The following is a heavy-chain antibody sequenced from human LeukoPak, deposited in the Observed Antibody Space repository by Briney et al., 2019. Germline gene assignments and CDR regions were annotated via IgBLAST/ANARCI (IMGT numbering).Heavy chain of an antibody. V-gene: IGHV3-30*02. CDR1: GFTFSSYG. J-gene: IGHJ5*02. CDR2: IRYDGSNK. CDR3: SKDYSKTSYYGSGTYYRPNWFDP. Sequence: GSLRLSCAASGFTFSSYGMHWVRQAPGKGLEWVAFIRYDGSNKYYADSVKGRFTISRDNSKNTLYLQTNSLRAEDTAVYYCSKDYSKTSYYGSGTYYRPNWFDPWGQGTLVTVSS. D-gene: IGHD3-10*01.